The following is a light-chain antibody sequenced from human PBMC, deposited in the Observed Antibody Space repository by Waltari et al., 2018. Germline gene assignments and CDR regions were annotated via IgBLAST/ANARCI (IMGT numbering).Light chain of an antibody. CDR2: GNS. J-gene: IGLJ1*01. V-gene: IGLV1-40*01. Sequence: QSVLTQPPSVSGAPGPRVTIPCTGTSSNIGAGSDVHGYQQLPGTAPNPLIYGNSNRPSGVPDRFSGSKSGTSASLAITGLQAEDEADYYCQSYDSSLRVYVFGTGTKVTVL. CDR1: SSNIGAGSD. CDR3: QSYDSSLRVYV.